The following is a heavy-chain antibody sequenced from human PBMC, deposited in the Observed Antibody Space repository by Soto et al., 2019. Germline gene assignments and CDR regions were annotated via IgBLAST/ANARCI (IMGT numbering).Heavy chain of an antibody. V-gene: IGHV3-30*03. D-gene: IGHD2-15*01. Sequence: QVQLVESGGGVVQPGRSLRLSCAASGFTFSSYGMHWVRQAPGKGLEWVAVISYDGSNKYYADSVKGRFTISRDNSKSTLYLQMNSLRAEDTAVYYCPMDRVRYCGGGSCFSILDYWGQGTVVTVSS. J-gene: IGHJ4*02. CDR2: ISYDGSNK. CDR1: GFTFSSYG. CDR3: PMDRVRYCGGGSCFSILDY.